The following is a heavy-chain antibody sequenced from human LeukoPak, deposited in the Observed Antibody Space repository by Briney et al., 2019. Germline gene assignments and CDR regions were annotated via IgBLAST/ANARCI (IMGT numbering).Heavy chain of an antibody. CDR2: LSPGGGTM. V-gene: IGHV3-11*01. CDR1: GFTFSDYH. J-gene: IGHJ4*02. Sequence: GGSLRLSCAASGFTFSDYHMNWIRQAPGKGLEWLSYLSPGGGTMYFADSVRGRFTISRDNAKNSLYLQMNSLTADDTAVYYCTIGRDIAVAGPGGYFDHWGQGTLVTVSS. CDR3: TIGRDIAVAGPGGYFDH. D-gene: IGHD6-19*01.